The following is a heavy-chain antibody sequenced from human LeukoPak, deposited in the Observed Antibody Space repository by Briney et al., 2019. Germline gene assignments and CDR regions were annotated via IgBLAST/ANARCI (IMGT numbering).Heavy chain of an antibody. V-gene: IGHV5-51*01. J-gene: IGHJ3*02. CDR2: IYPGDSDT. CDR3: ARLGMTTVTNDAFDI. CDR1: GYSFTSYW. D-gene: IGHD4-17*01. Sequence: RGESLKISCKGSGYSFTSYWIGWVRQMPGKGLEWMGIIYPGDSDTRYSPSFQGQVTISADKSISTAYLQWSSLKASDTAMYYCARLGMTTVTNDAFDIWGQGTMVTVSS.